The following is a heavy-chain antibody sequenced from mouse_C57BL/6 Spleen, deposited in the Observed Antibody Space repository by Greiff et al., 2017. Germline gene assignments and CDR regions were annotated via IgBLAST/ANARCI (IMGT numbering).Heavy chain of an antibody. CDR3: AREGSSPWYFDV. CDR1: GFTFSSYA. D-gene: IGHD1-1*01. V-gene: IGHV5-4*01. Sequence: EVQRVESGGGLVKPGGSLKLSCAASGFTFSSYAMSWVRQTPEKRLEWVATISDGGSYTYYPDNVKGRFTISRDNAKNNLYLQMSHLKSEDTAMYYCAREGSSPWYFDVWGTGTTVTVSS. J-gene: IGHJ1*03. CDR2: ISDGGSYT.